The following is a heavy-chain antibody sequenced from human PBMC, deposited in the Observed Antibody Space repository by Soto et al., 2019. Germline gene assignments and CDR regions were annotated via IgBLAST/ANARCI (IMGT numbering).Heavy chain of an antibody. CDR2: ISGSGEKT. Sequence: GSLRLSCAASGFTFSSYAMSWVRQAPGKGLQWVSTISGSGEKTYYADSVKGRFTISSDRSKNTLYLQMDSLRADDTAVYYCARLPEGTAPRPDYWGQGTMVTVSS. CDR3: ARLPEGTAPRPDY. D-gene: IGHD6-6*01. CDR1: GFTFSSYA. J-gene: IGHJ4*02. V-gene: IGHV3-23*01.